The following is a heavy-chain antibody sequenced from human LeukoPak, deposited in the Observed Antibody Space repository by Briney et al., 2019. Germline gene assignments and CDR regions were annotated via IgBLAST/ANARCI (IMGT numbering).Heavy chain of an antibody. Sequence: SETLSLTCTVSGGSISSSSYYWGWIRQPPGKGLEWIGSIYYSGSTYYNPSLKSRVTISVDTSKNQFSLKLSSVTAADTAVYYCARRLVRGVITSYFDYWGQGTLVTVSP. J-gene: IGHJ4*02. CDR1: GGSISSSSYY. CDR3: ARRLVRGVITSYFDY. D-gene: IGHD3-10*01. CDR2: IYYSGST. V-gene: IGHV4-39*01.